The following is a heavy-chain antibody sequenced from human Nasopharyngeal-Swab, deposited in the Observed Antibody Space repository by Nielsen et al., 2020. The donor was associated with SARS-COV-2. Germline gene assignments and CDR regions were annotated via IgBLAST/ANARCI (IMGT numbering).Heavy chain of an antibody. J-gene: IGHJ3*02. CDR2: ISSSSSYI. V-gene: IGHV3-21*01. CDR3: ARLRVDIVATTRGAFDI. CDR1: GGSISSYY. Sequence: ETLSSTCTVSGGSISSYYWSWIRQAHGKGLEWVSSISSSSSYIYYADSVKGRFTISRDNAKNSLYLQMNSLRAEDTAVYYCARLRVDIVATTRGAFDIWGQGTMVTVSS. D-gene: IGHD5-12*01.